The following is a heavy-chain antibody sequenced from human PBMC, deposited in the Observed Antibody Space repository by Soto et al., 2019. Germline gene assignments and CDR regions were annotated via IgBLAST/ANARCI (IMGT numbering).Heavy chain of an antibody. Sequence: VASVKVSCKASGYTFTSYAMHWVRQAPGQRLEWMGWINAGNGNTKYSQKFQGRVTITRDTSASTAYMELSSLRSEDTAVYYCARAVGYSYGYVSYYGMDVWGQGTTVTV. CDR2: INAGNGNT. CDR3: ARAVGYSYGYVSYYGMDV. J-gene: IGHJ6*02. D-gene: IGHD5-18*01. V-gene: IGHV1-3*01. CDR1: GYTFTSYA.